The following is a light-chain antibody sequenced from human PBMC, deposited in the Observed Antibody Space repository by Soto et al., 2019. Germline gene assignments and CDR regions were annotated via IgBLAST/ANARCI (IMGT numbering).Light chain of an antibody. CDR3: QQSYSTPGFT. Sequence: DIQMTQSPSSLSASVGDRVTITCRASQSISSYLNWYQQKPGKAPKLLIYAASSLQSGVPSRFSGSGSGTDFTLTISSLQPEDFVTYYCQQSYSTPGFTFGPGTKVDIK. J-gene: IGKJ3*01. CDR2: AAS. CDR1: QSISSY. V-gene: IGKV1-39*01.